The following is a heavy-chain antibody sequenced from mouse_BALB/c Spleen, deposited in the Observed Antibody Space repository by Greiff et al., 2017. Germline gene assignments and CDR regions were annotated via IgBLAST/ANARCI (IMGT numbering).Heavy chain of an antibody. CDR2: ISSGGST. V-gene: IGHV5-6-5*01. J-gene: IGHJ4*01. Sequence: EVHLVESGGGLVQPGGSLKLSCAASGFTFSSYAMSWVRQTPEKRLEWVASISSGGSTYYPDSVKGRFTISRDNARNILYLQMSSLRSEDTAMYYCARGYGYPYAMDYWGQGTSVTVSS. CDR1: GFTFSSYA. CDR3: ARGYGYPYAMDY. D-gene: IGHD2-2*01.